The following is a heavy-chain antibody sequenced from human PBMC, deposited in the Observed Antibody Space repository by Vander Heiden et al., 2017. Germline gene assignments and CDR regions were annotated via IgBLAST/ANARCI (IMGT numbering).Heavy chain of an antibody. J-gene: IGHJ4*02. CDR2: ISGVTTRT. V-gene: IGHV3-23*01. CDR3: ARFQDCGGDCAYDY. D-gene: IGHD2-21*02. Sequence: EVQLLESGGSLVQSGGSLKPSGAASGFTYSRYALGWVHQAQGRRMEYDSAISGVTTRTYNGDSVLGRFTISRDNSRDTLYLQMNSLRVEDTAVYYCARFQDCGGDCAYDYWGLGTLVIVSS. CDR1: GFTYSRYA.